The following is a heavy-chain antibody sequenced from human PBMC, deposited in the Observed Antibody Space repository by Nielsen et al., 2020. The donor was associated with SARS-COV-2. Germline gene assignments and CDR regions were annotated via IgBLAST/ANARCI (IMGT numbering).Heavy chain of an antibody. CDR2: IFSNDEK. CDR1: GFSLSNARMG. V-gene: IGHV2-26*01. D-gene: IGHD4-11*01. CDR3: ARTKKGFCYSNYYYYGMDV. Sequence: SGPTLVKPTEITTLICTVSGFSLSNARMGVSWIRQPPGKALEWLAHIFSNDEKSYSTSLKSRLTISKDTSKSQVVLTMTNMDPVDTATYYCARTKKGFCYSNYYYYGMDVWGQGTTVTVSS. J-gene: IGHJ6*02.